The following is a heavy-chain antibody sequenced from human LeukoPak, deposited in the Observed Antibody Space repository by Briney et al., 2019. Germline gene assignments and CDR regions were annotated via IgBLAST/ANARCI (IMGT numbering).Heavy chain of an antibody. CDR3: ARLVASTNYYMDV. CDR1: GGSMNSHY. D-gene: IGHD2-21*01. V-gene: IGHV4-59*11. CDR2: IYYTGST. Sequence: PSETLSLTCTVSGGSMNSHYWSWIRQAPGKGLEWVGYIYYTGSTNYNPSLKSRVTISIDTSKNQFSLKLSSATAADTAVYYCARLVASTNYYMDVWGKGTTVTVSS. J-gene: IGHJ6*03.